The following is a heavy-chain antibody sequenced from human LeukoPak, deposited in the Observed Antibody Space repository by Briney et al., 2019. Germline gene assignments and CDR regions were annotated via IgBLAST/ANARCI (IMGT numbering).Heavy chain of an antibody. CDR1: GGSISSGGYS. CDR3: ARGWEQWLIPFDY. V-gene: IGHV4-61*08. J-gene: IGHJ4*02. CDR2: IYYSGST. Sequence: SETLSLTCAVSGGSISSGGYSWSWIRQPPGKGLEWIGYIYYSGSTNYNPSLKSRVTISVDTSKNQFSLKLSSVTAADTAVYYCARGWEQWLIPFDYWGQGTLVTVSS. D-gene: IGHD6-19*01.